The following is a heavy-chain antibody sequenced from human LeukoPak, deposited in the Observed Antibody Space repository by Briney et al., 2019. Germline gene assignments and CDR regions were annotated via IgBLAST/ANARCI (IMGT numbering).Heavy chain of an antibody. CDR3: ARLSYDSSGYWETYFDY. CDR1: GFTFSSYW. J-gene: IGHJ4*02. CDR2: IKQDGGQK. D-gene: IGHD3-22*01. Sequence: PGGSLRLSCAASGFTFSSYWMSWVRQAPGKGLEWVANIKQDGGQKYYVDSVKGRFTISRDNAKNSLYLQMNSLRAEDTAVYYCARLSYDSSGYWETYFDYWAREPWSPSPQ. V-gene: IGHV3-7*01.